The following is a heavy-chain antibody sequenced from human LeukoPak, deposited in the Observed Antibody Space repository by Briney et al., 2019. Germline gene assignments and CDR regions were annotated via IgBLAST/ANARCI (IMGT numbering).Heavy chain of an antibody. CDR3: ARGGLLWFGESSYYFDN. J-gene: IGHJ4*02. Sequence: PSETLSLTCTVSGGSISSYYWSWIRQPAGKGLEWIGRIYTSGSTNYNPSLKSRVTMSVDTSKNQFSLKLSSVTAADTAVYYCARGGLLWFGESSYYFDNWGQGTLVTVSS. D-gene: IGHD3-10*01. CDR2: IYTSGST. CDR1: GGSISSYY. V-gene: IGHV4-4*07.